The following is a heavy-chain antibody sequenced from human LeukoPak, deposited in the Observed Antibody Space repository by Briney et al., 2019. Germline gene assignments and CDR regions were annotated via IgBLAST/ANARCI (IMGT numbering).Heavy chain of an antibody. CDR1: GFTFSSYA. Sequence: TGGSLRLSCAASGFTFSSYAMSWVRQAPGKGLEWVSAISGSGGSTYYADSVKGRFTISRDNSKNTLYLQMNSLRAEDTAVYYCAKAGPILRYFDFRYYFDYWGQGTLVTVSS. V-gene: IGHV3-23*01. D-gene: IGHD3-9*01. CDR2: ISGSGGST. J-gene: IGHJ4*02. CDR3: AKAGPILRYFDFRYYFDY.